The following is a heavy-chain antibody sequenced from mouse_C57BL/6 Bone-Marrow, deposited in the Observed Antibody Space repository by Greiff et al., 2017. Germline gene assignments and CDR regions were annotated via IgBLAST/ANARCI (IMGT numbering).Heavy chain of an antibody. Sequence: VQLQESGPGLVQPSQSLSITCTVSGFSLTSYGVHWVRQSPGKGLEWLGVIWRGGSTDYNAAFMSRLSITKDNSKSQVFFKMNSLQADDTAIYYCAKEGDYGSSYDYWGQGTTLTVSS. D-gene: IGHD1-1*01. J-gene: IGHJ2*01. V-gene: IGHV2-5*01. CDR2: IWRGGST. CDR3: AKEGDYGSSYDY. CDR1: GFSLTSYG.